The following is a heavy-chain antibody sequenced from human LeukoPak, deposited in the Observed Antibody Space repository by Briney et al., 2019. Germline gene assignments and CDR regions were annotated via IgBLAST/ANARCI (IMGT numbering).Heavy chain of an antibody. CDR1: GGSISSSSYY. CDR2: IYYSGST. Sequence: SETLSLTCTVSGGSISSSSYYWGWIRQPPGKGLEWIGYIYYSGSTNYNPSLKSRVTISVDTSKNQFSLKLSSVTAADTAVYYCARRYGDYGGSFDYWGQGTLVTVSS. CDR3: ARRYGDYGGSFDY. J-gene: IGHJ4*02. V-gene: IGHV4-61*05. D-gene: IGHD4-17*01.